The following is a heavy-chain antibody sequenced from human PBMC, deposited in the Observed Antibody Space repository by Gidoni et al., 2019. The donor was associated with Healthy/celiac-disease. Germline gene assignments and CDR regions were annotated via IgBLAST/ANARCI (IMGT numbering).Heavy chain of an antibody. D-gene: IGHD6-19*01. Sequence: QVQLQESGPGLVKPSETLSLTCAVSGYSISSGYYWGWIRQPPGKGLEWIGSIYHSGSTYYNPSLKSRVTISVDTSKNQFSLKLSSVTAADTAVYYCARDPHSSGWFDYWGQGTLVTVSS. CDR3: ARDPHSSGWFDY. CDR2: IYHSGST. V-gene: IGHV4-38-2*02. J-gene: IGHJ4*02. CDR1: GYSISSGYY.